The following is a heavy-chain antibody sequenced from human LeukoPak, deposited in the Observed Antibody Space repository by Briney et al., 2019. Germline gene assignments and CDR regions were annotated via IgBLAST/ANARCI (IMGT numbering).Heavy chain of an antibody. CDR2: IYYSGST. V-gene: IGHV4-39*07. D-gene: IGHD3-10*01. CDR1: GGSISSSSYY. J-gene: IGHJ6*03. Sequence: SETLSLTCTVSGGSISSSSYYWGWIRQPPGKGLEWIGSIYYSGSTYYNPSLKSRVTISVDTSRTQFSLKLSSVTAADTAVYYCATDRRGYYYMDVWGKGTTVTVSS. CDR3: ATDRRGYYYMDV.